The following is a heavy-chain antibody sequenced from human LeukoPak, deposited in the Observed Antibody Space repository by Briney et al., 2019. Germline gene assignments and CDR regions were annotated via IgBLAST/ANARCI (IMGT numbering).Heavy chain of an antibody. CDR2: MNPNSGNT. J-gene: IGHJ2*01. CDR3: ARFQLLPVSWYFDL. Sequence: ASVKVSCKASGYTFTSYDINWVRQATGQGLEWMGWMNPNSGNTGYAQKFQGRVTMTRNTSISTAYMELSRLRSDDTAVYYCARFQLLPVSWYFDLWGRGTLVTVSS. V-gene: IGHV1-8*01. D-gene: IGHD2-2*01. CDR1: GYTFTSYD.